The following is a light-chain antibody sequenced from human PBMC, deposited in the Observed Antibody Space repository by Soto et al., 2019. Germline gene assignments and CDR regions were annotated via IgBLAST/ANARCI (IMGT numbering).Light chain of an antibody. CDR1: SSDVGGYNY. Sequence: QAVVTQLASVSGSPGQSITISCTGTSSDVGGYNYVSWYQQHPGKAPKLMIYDVSNRPSGVSNRFSGSKSGNTASLTISGLQAEDEADYYCSSYTSSSTLVFGGGTKLTVL. CDR3: SSYTSSSTLV. J-gene: IGLJ3*02. V-gene: IGLV2-14*01. CDR2: DVS.